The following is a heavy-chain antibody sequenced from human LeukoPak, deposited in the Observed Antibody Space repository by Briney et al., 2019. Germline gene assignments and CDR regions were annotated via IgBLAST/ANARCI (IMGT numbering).Heavy chain of an antibody. D-gene: IGHD6-19*01. V-gene: IGHV3-74*01. CDR2: IISDGSSA. Sequence: GGSLRLSCAASGFTFGDYWMHWVRHAPGKGLVWVSRIISDGSSASYADSVKGRFTISRDNSKNTLYLQMNSLRAEDTAVYYCARDTELGYSSGWLDYWGQGTLVTVSS. J-gene: IGHJ4*02. CDR3: ARDTELGYSSGWLDY. CDR1: GFTFGDYW.